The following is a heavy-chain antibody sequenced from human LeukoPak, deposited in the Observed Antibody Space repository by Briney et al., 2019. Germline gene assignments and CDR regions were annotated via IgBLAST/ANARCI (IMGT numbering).Heavy chain of an antibody. V-gene: IGHV1-46*01. CDR2: INPWGGST. CDR3: ARGHFYDSGGLSRFDY. CDR1: GYTFTMHY. Sequence: ASVKVSCKASGYTFTMHYVTWVRQAPGQGLEWLGIINPWGGSTTYAQDFQGRVTFSRDTSTSTIYMELSNLRSQDTAVYYCARGHFYDSGGLSRFDYWGQGTLVTVSS. D-gene: IGHD3-22*01. J-gene: IGHJ4*02.